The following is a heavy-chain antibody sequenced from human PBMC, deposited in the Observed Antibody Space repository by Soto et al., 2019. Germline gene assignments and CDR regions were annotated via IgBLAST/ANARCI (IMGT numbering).Heavy chain of an antibody. CDR2: IILPFGTP. J-gene: IGHJ4*02. CDR3: ARDPDNEGCFDS. V-gene: IGHV1-69*12. Sequence: QVRLVQSGAEVKKPGSSVKVSCKASGGTFSNSAIGWVRQAPGQGLEWMGGIILPFGTPNYAQKFQGRVTTSGDESMPTAYSELGGLTSVDTAVYYCARDPDNEGCFDSWGRRTLVSVSS. D-gene: IGHD1-1*01. CDR1: GGTFSNSA.